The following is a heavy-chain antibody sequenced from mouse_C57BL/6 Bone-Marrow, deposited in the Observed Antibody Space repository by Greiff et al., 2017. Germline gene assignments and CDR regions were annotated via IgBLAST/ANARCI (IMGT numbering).Heavy chain of an antibody. CDR1: GYTFTSYW. D-gene: IGHD2-2*01. J-gene: IGHJ3*01. V-gene: IGHV1-50*01. CDR2: IDPSDSYT. Sequence: VQLQQPGAELVKPGASVKLSCKASGYTFTSYWMQWVQQRPGQGLEWIGAIDPSDSYTNYPQRFKGKATMTVDTSSSTAYMQLSSLTSEDTAVYYCARSPYGYGPFAYWGQGTLVTVSA. CDR3: ARSPYGYGPFAY.